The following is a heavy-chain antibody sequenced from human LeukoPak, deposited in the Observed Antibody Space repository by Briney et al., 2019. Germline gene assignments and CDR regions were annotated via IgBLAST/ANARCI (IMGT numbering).Heavy chain of an antibody. CDR1: GYTFSNYY. CDR2: ISSSSTYT. CDR3: ARDGGGGGALFYFDD. Sequence: GGSLRLSCEASGYTFSNYYMIWIRLVPGKGLDWVSYISSSSTYTRYADSVKGRFTISRDNAKNSLYLQMNSLRAEDTAVYYCARDGGGGGALFYFDDWGQGTLVTVSS. V-gene: IGHV3-11*05. J-gene: IGHJ4*02. D-gene: IGHD3-16*01.